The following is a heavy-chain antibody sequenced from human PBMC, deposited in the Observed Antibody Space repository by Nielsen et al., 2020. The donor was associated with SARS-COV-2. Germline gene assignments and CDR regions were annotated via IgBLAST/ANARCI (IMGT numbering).Heavy chain of an antibody. CDR3: ARISHYGSSWPYYYYGMDV. CDR1: GFSLSTSGMC. D-gene: IGHD6-13*01. J-gene: IGHJ6*02. V-gene: IGHV2-70*11. Sequence: SGPTLVQPTQTLTLTCTFSGFSLSTSGMCVSWIRQPPGKDLEWLARIDWDDDTYYSTSLKTRLTISKDTSKNQVVLTMTNMDPVDTATYYCARISHYGSSWPYYYYGMDVWGQGTTVTVSS. CDR2: IDWDDDT.